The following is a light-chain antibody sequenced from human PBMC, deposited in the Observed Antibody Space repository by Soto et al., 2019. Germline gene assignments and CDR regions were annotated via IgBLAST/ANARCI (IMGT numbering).Light chain of an antibody. J-gene: IGKJ3*01. CDR3: QKYNSAPLT. Sequence: DIPITQSPSSLSASGRDRVTITCRARQGISLYLAWYQQKPGKVPKLLIYAASTLQSGDPSRFSGSGSGTDFTLTISSLQPEDVATYYCQKYNSAPLTFGPGTKVDIK. V-gene: IGKV1-27*01. CDR1: QGISLY. CDR2: AAS.